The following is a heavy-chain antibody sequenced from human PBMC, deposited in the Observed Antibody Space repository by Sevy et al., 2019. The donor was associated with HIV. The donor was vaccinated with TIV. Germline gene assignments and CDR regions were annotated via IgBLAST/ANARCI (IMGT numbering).Heavy chain of an antibody. CDR1: GFTFSSYS. V-gene: IGHV3-21*01. CDR2: ISSSSSYI. D-gene: IGHD1-26*01. CDR3: ARDPSGSYDNDAFDI. Sequence: GGSLRLSCAASGFTFSSYSMNWVRQAPGKGLEWVSSISSSSSYIYYADSVKGRFTISRDNAKNSLYLQMNSLRAEDTAVYDCARDPSGSYDNDAFDIWGQGTMVTVSS. J-gene: IGHJ3*02.